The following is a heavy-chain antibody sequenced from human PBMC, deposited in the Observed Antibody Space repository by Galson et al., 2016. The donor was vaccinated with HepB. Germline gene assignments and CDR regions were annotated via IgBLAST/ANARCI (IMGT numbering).Heavy chain of an antibody. Sequence: TLSLTCTVSGDSISRGTYFWSWIRQPAGKGLEWIGRIPASGSTPYSPSLKSRVTMSVDTSRSLFSLNLRSVTAADTAVYYCAREDNDLSTPYWGQGALVIVSS. CDR2: IPASGST. D-gene: IGHD2-2*01. J-gene: IGHJ4*02. CDR3: AREDNDLSTPY. V-gene: IGHV4-61*02. CDR1: GDSISRGTYF.